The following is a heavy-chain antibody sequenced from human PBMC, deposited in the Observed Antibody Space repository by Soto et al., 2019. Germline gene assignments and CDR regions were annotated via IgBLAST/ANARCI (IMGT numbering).Heavy chain of an antibody. CDR3: ARARSSTVTTYYYGMDV. CDR1: GGTFSSYA. Sequence: QVQLVQSGAEVKKPGSSVKVSCKASGGTFSSYAISWVRQAPGQGLEWMGGIIPIFGTANYAQKFQGRVTITAXXSXSXXYMELSSLRSEDTAVYYCARARSSTVTTYYYGMDVWGQGTTVTVSS. D-gene: IGHD4-17*01. J-gene: IGHJ6*02. V-gene: IGHV1-69*12. CDR2: IIPIFGTA.